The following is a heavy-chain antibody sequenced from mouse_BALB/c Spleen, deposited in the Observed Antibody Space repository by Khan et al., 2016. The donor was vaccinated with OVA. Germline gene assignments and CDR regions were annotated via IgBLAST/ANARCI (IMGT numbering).Heavy chain of an antibody. CDR2: ISSDSITL. CDR1: GFTFSSFG. J-gene: IGHJ3*01. V-gene: IGHV5-17*02. CDR3: ARGNWAWFAY. Sequence: DVQLVESGGGLVQSGGSRKLSCAASGFTFSSFGMHWVRQAPEKGLEWVAYISSDSITLYYADTVKGRFTISRDNPRNTLFLQMTSLRSEDTAIYYCARGNWAWFAYWGQGTLVTVSA. D-gene: IGHD4-1*01.